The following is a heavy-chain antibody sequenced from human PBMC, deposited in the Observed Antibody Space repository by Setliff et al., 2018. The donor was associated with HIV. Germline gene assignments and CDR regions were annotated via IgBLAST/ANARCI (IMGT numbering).Heavy chain of an antibody. Sequence: GESLRLSCAASGFTFSSYGMHWVRQAPGKGLEWVAVIWYDGSNKYYADSVKGRFTISRDNSKNTLYLQMNSLRAEDTAVYYCARGDDSSGYYYGMDVWGQGTTVTVSS. V-gene: IGHV3-33*01. CDR3: ARGDDSSGYYYGMDV. D-gene: IGHD3-22*01. J-gene: IGHJ6*02. CDR2: IWYDGSNK. CDR1: GFTFSSYG.